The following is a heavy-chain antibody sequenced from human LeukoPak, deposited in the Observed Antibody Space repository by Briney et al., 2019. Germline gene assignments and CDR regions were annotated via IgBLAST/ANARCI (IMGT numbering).Heavy chain of an antibody. J-gene: IGHJ4*02. CDR1: GDSIRRYY. CDR3: ARAKKAVAGFFDY. CDR2: IYYSGSS. D-gene: IGHD6-19*01. V-gene: IGHV4-59*01. Sequence: SETLSLTCTVPGDSIRRYYCCLLRQPPRQGLASIGYIYYSGSSNYNPSLKSRVTISVDTSKNQVPLKLSSVTAADTAVYYCARAKKAVAGFFDYWGQGPLVTVSS.